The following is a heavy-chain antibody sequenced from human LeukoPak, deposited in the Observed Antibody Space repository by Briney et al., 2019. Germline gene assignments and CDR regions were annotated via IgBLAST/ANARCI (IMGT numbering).Heavy chain of an antibody. Sequence: GGSLRLSCAASGFTVSNYWMSWVRQAPGKGLEWVANIKQDRSEKYYVDSVKGRFTISRDNAKISLYLQMNSLRAEDTAVYYCARVQGSSGPGIFDYWGQGTLVTVSS. CDR3: ARVQGSSGPGIFDY. V-gene: IGHV3-7*01. CDR2: IKQDRSEK. D-gene: IGHD6-19*01. J-gene: IGHJ4*02. CDR1: GFTVSNYW.